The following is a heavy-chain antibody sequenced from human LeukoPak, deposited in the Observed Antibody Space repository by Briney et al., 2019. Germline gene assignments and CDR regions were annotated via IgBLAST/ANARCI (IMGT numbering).Heavy chain of an antibody. CDR2: IYTSGST. CDR3: ARRRVEATFKYYYYMDV. CDR1: GGSISSYY. V-gene: IGHV4-4*07. J-gene: IGHJ6*03. Sequence: SETLSLTCTVSGGSISSYYWSWIRQPAGKGLEWIGRIYTSGSTNYNPSLKSRVTMSVDTSKNQFSLKLSSVTAADTAVYYCARRRVEATFKYYYYMDVWGKGTTVTVSS. D-gene: IGHD1-26*01.